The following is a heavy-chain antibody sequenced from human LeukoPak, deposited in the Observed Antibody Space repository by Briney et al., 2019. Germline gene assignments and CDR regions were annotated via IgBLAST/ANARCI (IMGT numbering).Heavy chain of an antibody. D-gene: IGHD5-12*01. CDR1: GGSFSGYY. V-gene: IGHV4-34*01. J-gene: IGHJ5*02. CDR2: INHSGST. CDR3: ARDGTSGYRNPEGA. Sequence: ASETLSLTCAVYGGSFSGYYWSWIRQPPGKGLEWIGEINHSGSTNYNPSLKSRVTISVDTSKNQFSLKLSSVTAADTAVYYCARDGTSGYRNPEGAWGQGTLVTVSS.